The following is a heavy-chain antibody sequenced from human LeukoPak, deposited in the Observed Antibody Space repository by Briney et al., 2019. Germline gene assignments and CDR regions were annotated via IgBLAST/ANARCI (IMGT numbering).Heavy chain of an antibody. V-gene: IGHV4-30-4*01. CDR1: GGSISSGDYY. CDR2: IYYSGST. D-gene: IGHD2-15*01. J-gene: IGHJ2*01. CDR3: ASCSGGSCYSWCFDL. Sequence: KTSETLSLTCTVSGGSISSGDYYWSWIRQPPGKGLEWIGYIYYSGSTYYNPSLKSRVTISVDTSKNQFSLKLSSVTAADTAVYYCASCSGGSCYSWCFDLWGRGTLVTVSS.